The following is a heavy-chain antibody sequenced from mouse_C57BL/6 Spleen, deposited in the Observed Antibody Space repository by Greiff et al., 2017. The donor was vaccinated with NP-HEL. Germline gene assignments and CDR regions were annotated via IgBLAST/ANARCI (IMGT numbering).Heavy chain of an antibody. Sequence: QVHVKQPGAELVKPGASVKLSCKASGYTFTSYWMHWVKQRPGQGLEWIGMIHPNSGSTNYNEKFKSKATLTVDKSSSTAYMQLSSLTSEDSAVYYCARRGDSSWYFDVWGTGTTVTVSS. D-gene: IGHD1-3*01. CDR2: IHPNSGST. CDR3: ARRGDSSWYFDV. V-gene: IGHV1-64*01. J-gene: IGHJ1*03. CDR1: GYTFTSYW.